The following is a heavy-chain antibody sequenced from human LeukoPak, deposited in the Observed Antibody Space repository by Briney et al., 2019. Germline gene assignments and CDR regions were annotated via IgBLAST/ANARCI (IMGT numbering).Heavy chain of an antibody. CDR3: ARHARTYYYDARVPGGFDY. V-gene: IGHV4-39*01. J-gene: IGHJ4*02. Sequence: SETLSLTCTVSGGSISSSSYYWGWIRQPPGKGLEWIGSIYYSGSTYYNPSLKSRVTISVDTSKNQFSLKLSSVTAADTAMYYCARHARTYYYDARVPGGFDYWGQGTLVTVSS. CDR2: IYYSGST. CDR1: GGSISSSSYY. D-gene: IGHD3-22*01.